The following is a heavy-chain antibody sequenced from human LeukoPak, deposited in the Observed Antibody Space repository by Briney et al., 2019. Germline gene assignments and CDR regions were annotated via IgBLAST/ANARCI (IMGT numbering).Heavy chain of an antibody. J-gene: IGHJ3*02. CDR2: ISSSGSTI. CDR3: XXXXXXXXXXXXXWHHDAFDI. V-gene: IGHV3-11*01. CDR1: GFTFSDYY. Sequence: PGGSLTLACAASGFTFSDYYMSWIRQAPGKGLEWVSYISSSGSTIYYADSVKGRFTISRDNAKNSLYLQMNSLRADDTAVDYCXXXXXXXXXXXXXWHHDAFDIWGQGTMVTVSS.